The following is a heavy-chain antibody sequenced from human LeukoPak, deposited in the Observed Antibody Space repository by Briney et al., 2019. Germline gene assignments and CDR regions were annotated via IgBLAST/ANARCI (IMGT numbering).Heavy chain of an antibody. CDR2: IIPIFGTA. Sequence: ASVKVSCKASGGTFSSYAISWVRQAPGQGLEWMGGIIPIFGTANYAQKFQGRVTMTRNTSISTAYMELSSLRSEDTAVYYCARATAALSIDYWGQGTLVTVSS. CDR1: GGTFSSYA. D-gene: IGHD2/OR15-2a*01. CDR3: ARATAALSIDY. V-gene: IGHV1-69*05. J-gene: IGHJ4*02.